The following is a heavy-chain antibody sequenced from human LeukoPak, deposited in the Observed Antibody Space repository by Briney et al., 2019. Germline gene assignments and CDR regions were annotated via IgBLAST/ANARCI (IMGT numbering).Heavy chain of an antibody. V-gene: IGHV7-4-1*02. J-gene: IGHJ4*02. CDR3: ARQQDIVVVPAADFDY. CDR1: GYTFTSYA. Sequence: ASVKVSCKASGYTFTSYAMNWVRQAPGQGLEWMGWINTNTGNPTYAQGFTGRFVFSLGTSVSTAYLQISSLKAEDTAVYYCARQQDIVVVPAADFDYWGQGTLVTVSS. CDR2: INTNTGNP. D-gene: IGHD2-2*01.